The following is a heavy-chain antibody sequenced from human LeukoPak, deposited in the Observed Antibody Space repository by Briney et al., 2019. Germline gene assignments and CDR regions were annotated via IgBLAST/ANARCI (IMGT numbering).Heavy chain of an antibody. CDR1: GYTFTGYY. CDR3: ARSHRWELRGPLKVPPDY. V-gene: IGHV1-2*02. J-gene: IGHJ4*02. Sequence: ASVKVSCKASGYTFTGYYMHWVRQAPGQGLEWMGWINPNSGGTNYAQKFQGRVTMTRDTSISTAYMEPSRLRSDDTAVYYCARSHRWELRGPLKVPPDYWGQGTLVTVSS. D-gene: IGHD1-26*01. CDR2: INPNSGGT.